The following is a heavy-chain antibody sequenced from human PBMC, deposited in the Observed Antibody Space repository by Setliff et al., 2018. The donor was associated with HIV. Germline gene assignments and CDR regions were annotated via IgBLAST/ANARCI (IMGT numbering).Heavy chain of an antibody. V-gene: IGHV1-69*05. D-gene: IGHD3-22*01. CDR2: RSPIFSTT. CDR1: GDTFTTYV. J-gene: IGHJ3*02. Sequence: SVKVSCKGSGDTFTTYVFSWVRQAPGQGLEWMGGRSPIFSTTNYAQKVQGRVTITTDESTSRAYMELSSLRSEDTAVYYCAITSRGYSLQRGGAFDIWGQGTLVNVSS. CDR3: AITSRGYSLQRGGAFDI.